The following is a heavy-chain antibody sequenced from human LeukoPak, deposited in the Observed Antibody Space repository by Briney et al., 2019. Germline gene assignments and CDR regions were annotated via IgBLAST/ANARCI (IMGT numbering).Heavy chain of an antibody. CDR1: GGSISSGGYY. J-gene: IGHJ5*02. CDR2: IYYSGST. Sequence: SETLSLTCTVSGGSISSGGYYWSWIRQHPGKGLEWIGYIYYSGSTYYNPSLKSRVTISVDTSKSRFSLKLSSVTAADTAVYYRAREKTHDYASRRWFDPWGQGTLVTVSS. D-gene: IGHD4-17*01. V-gene: IGHV4-31*03. CDR3: AREKTHDYASRRWFDP.